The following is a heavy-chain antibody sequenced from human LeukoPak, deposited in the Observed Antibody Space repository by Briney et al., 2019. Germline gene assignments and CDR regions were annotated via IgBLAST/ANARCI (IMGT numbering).Heavy chain of an antibody. Sequence: ASVKVSFKASGGTFSSYAISWVRQAPGQGLEWMGRIIPILGIANYAKKFQGRVTITADKSTSTAYMELSSLRSEDTAVYYCANPGGGIAAAGTSYYYYYGMDVWGQGTTVTVSS. V-gene: IGHV1-69*04. CDR3: ANPGGGIAAAGTSYYYYYGMDV. J-gene: IGHJ6*02. CDR1: GGTFSSYA. D-gene: IGHD6-13*01. CDR2: IIPILGIA.